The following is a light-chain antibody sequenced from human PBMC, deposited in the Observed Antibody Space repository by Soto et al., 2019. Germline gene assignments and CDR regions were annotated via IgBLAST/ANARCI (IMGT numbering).Light chain of an antibody. CDR3: QQSFSTPRT. CDR2: ATS. J-gene: IGKJ1*01. Sequence: DIQMTQSPSSLSASVGDRVTITCRASQTIAVYLNWYQQKPGKAPRLLICATSSLQSGVPSRFRGSGSGTDFTLTTSSLQPEDFATYYCQQSFSTPRTFGQGTKVDIK. V-gene: IGKV1-39*01. CDR1: QTIAVY.